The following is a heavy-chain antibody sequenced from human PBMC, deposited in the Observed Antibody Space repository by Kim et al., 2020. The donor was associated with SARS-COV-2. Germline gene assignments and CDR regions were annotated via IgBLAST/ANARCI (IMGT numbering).Heavy chain of an antibody. Sequence: GGSLRLSCAASGFTFSSYSMNWVRQAPGKGLEWVSSISSSSSYIYYADSVKGRFTISRDNAKNSLYLQMNSLRAEDTAVYYCARDPGSLVVMPGADAFDIWGQGTMVTVSS. CDR2: ISSSSSYI. CDR1: GFTFSSYS. D-gene: IGHD3-22*01. CDR3: ARDPGSLVVMPGADAFDI. V-gene: IGHV3-21*01. J-gene: IGHJ3*02.